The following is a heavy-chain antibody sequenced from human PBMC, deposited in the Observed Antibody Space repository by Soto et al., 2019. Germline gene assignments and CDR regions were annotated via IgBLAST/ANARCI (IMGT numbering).Heavy chain of an antibody. V-gene: IGHV3-11*01. CDR3: ARDREAHSYYQYGMDV. Sequence: QVQLVESGGGLVKPGGSLRLSCAASGFTFSDFYMTWVRQAPGKGLEWTSYISKRSTAIYYADSVKGRFTISRDDXKXXLYLQMNSLRGDDTAVYYCARDREAHSYYQYGMDVWGQGTTVTVSS. CDR1: GFTFSDFY. J-gene: IGHJ6*02. CDR2: ISKRSTAI.